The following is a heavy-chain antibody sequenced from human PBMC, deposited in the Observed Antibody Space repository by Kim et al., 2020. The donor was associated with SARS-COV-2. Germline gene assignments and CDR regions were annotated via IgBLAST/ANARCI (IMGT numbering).Heavy chain of an antibody. CDR2: INPGKGTT. CDR3: GRSVVIMPPGLDV. J-gene: IGHJ6*02. Sequence: ASVKVSCKASGYTFTTYAMQWVRQAPGQRLEWMGWINPGKGTTKYSEKFQGRVTITRAKSARTAYMELSSLRPEETAGYYFGRSVVIMPPGLDVWGQGTT. CDR1: GYTFTTYA. V-gene: IGHV1-3*01. D-gene: IGHD3-3*01.